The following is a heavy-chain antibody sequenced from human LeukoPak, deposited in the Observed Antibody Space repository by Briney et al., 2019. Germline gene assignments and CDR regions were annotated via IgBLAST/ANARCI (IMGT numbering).Heavy chain of an antibody. D-gene: IGHD2-2*02. V-gene: IGHV1-2*02. J-gene: IGHJ6*03. CDR3: ARASGCSSTSCYMGGRYYYYYYMDV. Sequence: GASVTVSFKASGYTFTGYYMHWVRQAPGQGLEWMGWINPNSGGTNYAQKFQGRVTMTRDTSISTAYMELSRLRSDDTAVYYCARASGCSSTSCYMGGRYYYYYYMDVWGKGTTVTVSS. CDR2: INPNSGGT. CDR1: GYTFTGYY.